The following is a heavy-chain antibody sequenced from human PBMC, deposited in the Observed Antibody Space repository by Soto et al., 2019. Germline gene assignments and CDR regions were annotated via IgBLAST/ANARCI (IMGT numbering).Heavy chain of an antibody. CDR2: VYYTGST. CDR3: ARSVAVPGAHIDY. D-gene: IGHD6-19*01. Sequence: PETLSITLSVSGGSISGSYWSWIRLSPGKGLEWLGYVYYTGSTNYSPSLRSRVSISVDTSKNEFSLRLSSVTAADTAVYFCARSVAVPGAHIDYWGQGTQVTVSS. CDR1: GGSISGSY. V-gene: IGHV4-59*01. J-gene: IGHJ4*02.